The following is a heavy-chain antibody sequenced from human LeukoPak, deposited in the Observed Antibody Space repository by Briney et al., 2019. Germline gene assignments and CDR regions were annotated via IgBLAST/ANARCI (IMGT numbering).Heavy chain of an antibody. V-gene: IGHV4-34*01. Sequence: SETLSLTCAVYGGSFSGYYWSWIRQPPGKGLEWIGEINHSGSTNYNPSLKSRVTISVDTSKNQFSLKLSSVTAADTALYYCARWGVGFSNNGFDYWGRGSLVTVSS. D-gene: IGHD2-8*01. J-gene: IGHJ4*02. CDR2: INHSGST. CDR1: GGSFSGYY. CDR3: ARWGVGFSNNGFDY.